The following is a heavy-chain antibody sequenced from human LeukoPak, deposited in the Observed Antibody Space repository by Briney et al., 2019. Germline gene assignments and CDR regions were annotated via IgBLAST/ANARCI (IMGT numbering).Heavy chain of an antibody. CDR2: VSGSGGST. V-gene: IGHV3-23*01. Sequence: GGSLRLSCAASGFTFSSYAMSWVRQAPGEGLEWVSAVSGSGGSTYYADSVKGRFTISRDNSKNTLYLQMNSLRAEDTAVYYCAKGQLLLAEFDYWGQGTLVTVSS. CDR1: GFTFSSYA. D-gene: IGHD2-15*01. J-gene: IGHJ4*02. CDR3: AKGQLLLAEFDY.